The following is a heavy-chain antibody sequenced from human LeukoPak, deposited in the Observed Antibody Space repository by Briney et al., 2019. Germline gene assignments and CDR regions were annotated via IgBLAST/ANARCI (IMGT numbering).Heavy chain of an antibody. CDR3: AGEYSSSSGVFVY. D-gene: IGHD6-6*01. V-gene: IGHV1-46*01. J-gene: IGHJ4*02. CDR2: INPSSSST. Sequence: ASVKVSCKASGYTFTSYYLHWVRQAPGQGLEWMGIINPSSSSTSYAQKFQGRVTMTRDTSTSTVYMELSSLRSEDTAVYYCAGEYSSSSGVFVYWGQGTLVTVSS. CDR1: GYTFTSYY.